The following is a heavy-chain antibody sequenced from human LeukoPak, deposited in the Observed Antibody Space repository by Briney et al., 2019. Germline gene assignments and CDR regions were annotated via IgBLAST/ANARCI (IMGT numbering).Heavy chain of an antibody. CDR1: GFTFNNYA. CDR2: ISKDGSSK. J-gene: IGHJ5*01. Sequence: PGGSLRLSCAASGFTFNNYAMHWVRQAPGKGLEWVAVISKDGSSKYYADSVKGRFTISRDNSKNTLYLQMNSLRAEDTAVYYCAKDAYHSSGTYLDSWGQGTLVTVSS. V-gene: IGHV3-30*18. CDR3: AKDAYHSSGTYLDS. D-gene: IGHD3-10*01.